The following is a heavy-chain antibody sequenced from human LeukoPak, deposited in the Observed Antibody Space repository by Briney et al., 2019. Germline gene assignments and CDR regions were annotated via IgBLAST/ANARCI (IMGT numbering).Heavy chain of an antibody. V-gene: IGHV1-2*04. J-gene: IGHJ3*02. CDR2: INPNSGGT. Sequence: GASVKVSCKASGYTFTGYYMHWVRQAPGQGLEWMGWINPNSGGTNYAQKFQGWVTMTRDTSISTAYMELSRLRSDDTAVYYCATSSGPHSDAFDIWGQGTMVTVSP. CDR1: GYTFTGYY. CDR3: ATSSGPHSDAFDI. D-gene: IGHD3-22*01.